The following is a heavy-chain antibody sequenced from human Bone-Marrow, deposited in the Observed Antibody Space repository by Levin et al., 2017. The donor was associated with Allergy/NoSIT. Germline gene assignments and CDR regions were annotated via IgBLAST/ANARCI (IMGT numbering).Heavy chain of an antibody. J-gene: IGHJ4*02. V-gene: IGHV1-2*02. CDR2: IHPNSGDT. CDR1: GYTFAGFY. Sequence: PVASVKVSCKASGYTFAGFYIHWVRQAPGQGLEWMGWIHPNSGDTNYAQKFHDRVTVTRDTSINTAYMEMSRLTSDDTAIYYCAKDMSGTWSDGGAVDYWGQGTLVTVSS. D-gene: IGHD1-26*01. CDR3: AKDMSGTWSDGGAVDY.